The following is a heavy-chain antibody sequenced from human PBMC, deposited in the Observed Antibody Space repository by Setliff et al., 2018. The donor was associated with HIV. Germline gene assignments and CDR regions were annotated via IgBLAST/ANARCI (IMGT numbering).Heavy chain of an antibody. D-gene: IGHD6-19*01. J-gene: IGHJ4*02. V-gene: IGHV3-30*04. CDR3: ARLAGYTSGWPSDY. Sequence: PGGSLRLSCAASGFIFSNYAMHWVRQAPGKGLEWVAIISYDGSTKYYADSVKGRFTISRDNSKNTLYLQMNSLRSNDTAVYSCARLAGYTSGWPSDYWGQGTLVTVSS. CDR1: GFIFSNYA. CDR2: ISYDGSTK.